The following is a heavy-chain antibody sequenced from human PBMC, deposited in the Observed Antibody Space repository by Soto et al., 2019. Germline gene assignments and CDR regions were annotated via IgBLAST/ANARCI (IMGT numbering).Heavy chain of an antibody. Sequence: GASVKFSCKDSGGTFSNCAVSWERQGPGQGLEWMGGIIPIFGTANYAQKFQGRVTITADESTSTAYMELSSLRSEDTAVYYCARGLHGSGRKPVDYWGQGTLVTVSS. CDR3: ARGLHGSGRKPVDY. J-gene: IGHJ4*02. D-gene: IGHD3-10*01. CDR2: IIPIFGTA. V-gene: IGHV1-69*13. CDR1: GGTFSNCA.